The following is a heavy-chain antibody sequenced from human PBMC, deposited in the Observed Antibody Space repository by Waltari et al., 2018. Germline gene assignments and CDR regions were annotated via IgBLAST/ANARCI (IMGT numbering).Heavy chain of an antibody. J-gene: IGHJ6*04. D-gene: IGHD1-26*01. Sequence: QVQLVESGGGVVQPGRSLRLSCAASGFTFSSYAMHWVRQAPGKGLEWVAVISYDGSNKYYADSVKGRFTISRDNSKNTLYLQMNSLRAEDTTVYYCASSGSYHVLDVWGKGTTVTISS. CDR1: GFTFSSYA. CDR2: ISYDGSNK. V-gene: IGHV3-30-3*01. CDR3: ASSGSYHVLDV.